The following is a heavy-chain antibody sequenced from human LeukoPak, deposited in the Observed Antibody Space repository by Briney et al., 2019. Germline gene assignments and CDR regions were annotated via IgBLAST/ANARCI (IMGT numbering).Heavy chain of an antibody. V-gene: IGHV3-21*04. CDR1: GFTFSNYN. J-gene: IGHJ6*02. CDR2: ISSRSSYI. CDR3: ARGGGLDV. Sequence: PGGSLRLSCAASGFTFSNYNINWVRQAPGKGLEWVSSISSRSSYIYYADSVKGRFTISRDNAKNSLYLQMSNLRAEDTAVYFCARGGGLDVWGQGATVTVSS. D-gene: IGHD3-16*01.